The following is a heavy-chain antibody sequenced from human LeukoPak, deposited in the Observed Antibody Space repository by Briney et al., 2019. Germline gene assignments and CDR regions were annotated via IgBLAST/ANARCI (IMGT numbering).Heavy chain of an antibody. D-gene: IGHD6-13*01. CDR3: ARVGGQQLVNWFDP. CDR1: GGSISSYY. CDR2: IYYSGST. J-gene: IGHJ5*02. Sequence: SETLSLTCTVSGGSISSYYWSWIRQPPGKGLEWIGYIYYSGSTNYNPSLKSRVTISVDTSKNQFSLKLSSVTAADTAVYYCARVGGQQLVNWFDPWGQGTLVTVSS. V-gene: IGHV4-59*01.